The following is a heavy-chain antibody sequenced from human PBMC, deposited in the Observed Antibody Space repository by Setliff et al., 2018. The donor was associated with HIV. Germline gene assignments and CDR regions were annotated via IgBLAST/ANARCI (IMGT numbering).Heavy chain of an antibody. D-gene: IGHD2-15*01. J-gene: IGHJ3*02. CDR1: GGTFSSYT. V-gene: IGHV1-69*13. CDR3: AGSCSGGSCGAFEI. Sequence: SVKVSCKASGGTFSSYTFSWVRQAPGQGLEWMGGLIPSFGTSNYAQSFQGRVTITADESTSTAYMELSSLRTEDTAVYYCAGSCSGGSCGAFEIWGQGTMVTVSS. CDR2: LIPSFGTS.